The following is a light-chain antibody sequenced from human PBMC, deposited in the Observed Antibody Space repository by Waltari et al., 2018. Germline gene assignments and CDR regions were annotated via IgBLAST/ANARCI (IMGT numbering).Light chain of an antibody. CDR2: WAS. Sequence: DIVMTQSLDSLAVSLGARAPINCKSSQRVLYSSNNKNYLAWYQQKPGQPPKPLIYWASTRESGVPDRFSGSGSGTDFTLTISSLQAEDVAVYYCQQYYSTPLTFGGGTKVEIK. CDR3: QQYYSTPLT. CDR1: QRVLYSSNNKNY. J-gene: IGKJ4*01. V-gene: IGKV4-1*01.